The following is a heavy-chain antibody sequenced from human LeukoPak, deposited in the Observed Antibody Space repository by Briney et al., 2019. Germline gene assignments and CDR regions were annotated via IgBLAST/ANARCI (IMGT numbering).Heavy chain of an antibody. Sequence: PSETLSLTCAVSGYSISSGYYWGWIRQPPGEGLEWIGSIDHSGSTYYNPSLKSRVTISGDTSKNQVSLKLSSVTAADTAVYYCARLVDSYYFDYWGQGTLVTVSS. V-gene: IGHV4-38-2*01. D-gene: IGHD3/OR15-3a*01. CDR2: IDHSGST. CDR1: GYSISSGYY. CDR3: ARLVDSYYFDY. J-gene: IGHJ4*02.